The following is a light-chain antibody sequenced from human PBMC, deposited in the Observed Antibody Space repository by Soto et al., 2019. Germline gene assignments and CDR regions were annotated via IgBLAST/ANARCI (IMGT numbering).Light chain of an antibody. Sequence: DIQMTQSPSTLSASVGDRVTITCRASQSISSWLAWYQQKPGKAPKLLIYKASSLESGVPSRFSGSGSGTEFTLTISSLQPDDFAPYYCQQYNSYWTLGQGTKVDMK. CDR3: QQYNSYWT. J-gene: IGKJ1*01. CDR2: KAS. V-gene: IGKV1-5*03. CDR1: QSISSW.